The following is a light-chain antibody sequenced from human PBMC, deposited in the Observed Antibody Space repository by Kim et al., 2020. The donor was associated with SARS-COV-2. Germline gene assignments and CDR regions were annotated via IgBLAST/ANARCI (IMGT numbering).Light chain of an antibody. V-gene: IGLV3-19*01. CDR2: GKN. Sequence: SSELTQDPAVSVSLGHTVRITCQGDSLRSYCSSWYQQKPGQAPVLVIYGKNNRPSGIPYRFSGSSSGNTASLTLPGAQAKDEADYYCNSRDSSGNHWVFG. CDR3: NSRDSSGNHWV. CDR1: SLRSYC. J-gene: IGLJ3*02.